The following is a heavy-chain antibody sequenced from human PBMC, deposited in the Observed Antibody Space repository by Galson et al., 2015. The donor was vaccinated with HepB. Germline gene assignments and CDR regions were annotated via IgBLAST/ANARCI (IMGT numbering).Heavy chain of an antibody. J-gene: IGHJ5*02. D-gene: IGHD6-13*01. CDR1: GGSFSGYY. Sequence: ETLSLTCAVYGGSFSGYYWSWIRQPPGKGLEWIGEINHSGSTNYNPSLKSRVTISVDTSKNQFSLKLSSVTAADTAVYYCASLGPAAAGTEDWFDPWGQGTLATVSS. CDR2: INHSGST. CDR3: ASLGPAAAGTEDWFDP. V-gene: IGHV4-34*01.